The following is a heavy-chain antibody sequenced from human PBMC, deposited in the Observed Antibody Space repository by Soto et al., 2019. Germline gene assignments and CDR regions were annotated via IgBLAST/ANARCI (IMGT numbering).Heavy chain of an antibody. CDR3: ARGSPDAFDI. J-gene: IGHJ3*02. CDR1: GFTFISYG. D-gene: IGHD2-15*01. Sequence: GGSLRLSCAASGFTFISYGMHWVRQATGKGLEWVSAIGTAGDTYYPGSVKGRFTISRENAKNSLYLQMNSLRAGDTAVYYCARGSPDAFDIWGQGTTVTVSS. CDR2: IGTAGDT. V-gene: IGHV3-13*01.